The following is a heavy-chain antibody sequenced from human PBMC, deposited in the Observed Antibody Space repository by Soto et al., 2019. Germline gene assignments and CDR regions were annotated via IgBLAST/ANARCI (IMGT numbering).Heavy chain of an antibody. CDR1: GFTFSDYY. J-gene: IGHJ4*02. CDR3: ARSGDNFNVLDY. D-gene: IGHD1-1*01. V-gene: IGHV3-11*06. Sequence: QVHLVESGGGLVKPGGSLRLSCAASGFTFSDYYMSWVRQAPGRGLEWISYSSNSGTFARYATSVKGRFSISRDNANNSLNLEMNSLRVEDTAVYYCARSGDNFNVLDYWGQGTPVTVSS. CDR2: SSNSGTFA.